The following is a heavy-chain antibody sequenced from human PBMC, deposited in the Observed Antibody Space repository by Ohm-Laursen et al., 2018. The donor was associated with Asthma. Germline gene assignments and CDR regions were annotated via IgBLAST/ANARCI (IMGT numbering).Heavy chain of an antibody. CDR2: INNDGSST. CDR1: GFSGITFSYYY. V-gene: IGHV3-74*01. Sequence: SLRLSCSAFGFSGITFSYYYMHWVRQAPGKGLVWVARINNDGSSTSYADSVQGRFTISRDNAKNTLDLQMNSLRDEDTAVYYCATDSRYGDYVPFDSWGQGTLVTVSS. D-gene: IGHD4-17*01. CDR3: ATDSRYGDYVPFDS. J-gene: IGHJ4*02.